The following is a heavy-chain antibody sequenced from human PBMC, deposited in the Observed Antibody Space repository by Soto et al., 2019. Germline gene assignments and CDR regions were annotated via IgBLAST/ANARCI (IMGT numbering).Heavy chain of an antibody. V-gene: IGHV1-18*01. J-gene: IGHJ6*03. CDR2: ISAYNGNT. D-gene: IGHD6-6*01. Sequence: ASVKVSCKASGYTFTSYGISWVRQAPGQGLEWMGWISAYNGNTNYAQKLQGRVTMTTDTSTSTAYMELRSLRSDDTAVYYCASIAARYYYYYYYYMDVWGKGTTVTVSS. CDR3: ASIAARYYYYYYYYMDV. CDR1: GYTFTSYG.